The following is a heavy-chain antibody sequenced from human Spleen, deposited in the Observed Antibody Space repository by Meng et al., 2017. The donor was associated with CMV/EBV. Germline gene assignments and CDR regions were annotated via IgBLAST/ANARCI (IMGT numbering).Heavy chain of an antibody. CDR3: AILYGMDV. CDR1: GFTFSNYG. V-gene: IGHV3-33*01. CDR2: TWYDGSSK. J-gene: IGHJ6*02. Sequence: GESLKISCAVSGFTFSNYGMHWVRQAPGKGLEWVAVTWYDGSSKNYADSVKGRFTISRDNSKNTLYLQMNSLRAEDTAVYYCAILYGMDVWGQGTTVTVSS.